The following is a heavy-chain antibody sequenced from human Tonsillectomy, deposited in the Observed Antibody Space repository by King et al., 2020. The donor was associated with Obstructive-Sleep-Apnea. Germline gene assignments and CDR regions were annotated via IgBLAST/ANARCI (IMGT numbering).Heavy chain of an antibody. CDR3: ARGSGAAAVNWFDP. CDR2: INHSGST. V-gene: IGHV4-34*01. CDR1: GGSFSDDY. D-gene: IGHD6-13*01. Sequence: VQLQQWGAGLLKPSETLSLTCAVYGGSFSDDYWSWIRQPPGKGLEWIGEINHSGSTNYNPSLKSRVTISVDTSNNQFSLKLNSVTAADTAVYYCARGSGAAAVNWFDPWGQGTLVTVSS. J-gene: IGHJ5*02.